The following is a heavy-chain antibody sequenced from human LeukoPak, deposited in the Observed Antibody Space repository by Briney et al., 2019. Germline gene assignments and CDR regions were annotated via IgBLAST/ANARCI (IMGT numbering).Heavy chain of an antibody. CDR3: ARLDAGDRGGSYFDY. CDR2: IYHSGNT. J-gene: IGHJ4*02. D-gene: IGHD7-27*01. Sequence: SETLSLTCTVSGGSISIDNYHWAWIRQPPGKGLEWIGSIYHSGNTYYNPSLESRVTISVDTSKNQFSLKLSSVTAADTAVYYCARLDAGDRGGSYFDYWGQGTLVTVSS. CDR1: GGSISIDNYH. V-gene: IGHV4-39*07.